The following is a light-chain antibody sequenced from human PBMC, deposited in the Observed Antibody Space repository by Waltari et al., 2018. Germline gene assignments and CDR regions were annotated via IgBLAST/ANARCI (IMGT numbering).Light chain of an antibody. CDR3: QQRSNPFA. Sequence: EIVLTQSPATLSLSPGERATLSCRASQSVSNYLAWYQQKPGQAPRLPIYDASKRAIGIPARFSGSGSGTDFTLTISSLEPEDFAVYYCQQRSNPFAFGPGTKVDIK. CDR1: QSVSNY. V-gene: IGKV3-11*01. CDR2: DAS. J-gene: IGKJ3*01.